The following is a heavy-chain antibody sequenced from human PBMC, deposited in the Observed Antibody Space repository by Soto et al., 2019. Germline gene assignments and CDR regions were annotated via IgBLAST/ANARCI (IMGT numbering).Heavy chain of an antibody. Sequence: QVQLQESGPGLVKPSETLSLTCTVSGGSISSYYWSWIRQPPGKGLEWIGYIYYSGSTNYNPSLKSRVTISVDTSTNQFSLKLSSVTAADTAVYYCARLTHYYGSGSYGGLDYWGQGTLVTVSS. CDR3: ARLTHYYGSGSYGGLDY. D-gene: IGHD3-10*01. J-gene: IGHJ4*02. CDR2: IYYSGST. V-gene: IGHV4-59*01. CDR1: GGSISSYY.